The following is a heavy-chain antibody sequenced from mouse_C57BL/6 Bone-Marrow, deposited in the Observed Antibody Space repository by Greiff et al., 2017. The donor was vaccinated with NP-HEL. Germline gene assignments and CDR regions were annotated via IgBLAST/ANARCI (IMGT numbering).Heavy chain of an antibody. Sequence: EVHLVESGGGLVQPGGSLKLSCAASGFTFSDYYMYWVRQTPEKRLEWVAYISNGGGSTYYPDTVKGRFTISRDNAKNTLYLQMSRLKSEDTAMYYCARQDDGAYWGQGTLVTVSA. V-gene: IGHV5-12*01. CDR3: ARQDDGAY. J-gene: IGHJ3*01. CDR1: GFTFSDYY. D-gene: IGHD2-12*01. CDR2: ISNGGGST.